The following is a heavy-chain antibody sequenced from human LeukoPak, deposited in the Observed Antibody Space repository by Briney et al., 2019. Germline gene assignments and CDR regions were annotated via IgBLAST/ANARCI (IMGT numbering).Heavy chain of an antibody. CDR1: GFTFSSYS. CDR3: ARAPYIALAGDAFDI. Sequence: GSLRLSCAASGFTFSSYSMNWVRQAPGKGLEWIGEINHSGSTNYNPSLKSRVIISVDTSKNQFSLKLSSVTAADTAVYYCARAPYIALAGDAFDIWGQGTMVTVSS. D-gene: IGHD6-19*01. CDR2: INHSGST. V-gene: IGHV4-34*01. J-gene: IGHJ3*02.